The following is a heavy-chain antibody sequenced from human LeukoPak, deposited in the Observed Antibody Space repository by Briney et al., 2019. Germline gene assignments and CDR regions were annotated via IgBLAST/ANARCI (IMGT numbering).Heavy chain of an antibody. CDR1: GFTFSSYA. D-gene: IGHD3-22*01. Sequence: QTGGSLRLSCAASGFTFSSYAMHWVRQTPGKGLEYVSAIRRDGGDTKYADSVKGRFSISRDNSKNTLYLQMSSLRPEDTAVYYCVKAWWTAYYWYDSNDHYYASWFDSWGQGALVTVSS. V-gene: IGHV3-64D*09. J-gene: IGHJ5*01. CDR2: IRRDGGDT. CDR3: VKAWWTAYYWYDSNDHYYASWFDS.